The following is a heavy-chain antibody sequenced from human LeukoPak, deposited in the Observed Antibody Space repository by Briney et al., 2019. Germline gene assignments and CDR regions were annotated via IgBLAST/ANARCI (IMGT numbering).Heavy chain of an antibody. Sequence: GGSLRLSCAASGFTFSSSAMSWVLQAPGKGLWWVSVISDSGGSTYYADSVKGRFTISRDNSKNTLYLQMNSLRAEDTAVYYCAMALYCTGGVCYSFDYWGQGTLVTVSS. V-gene: IGHV3-23*01. J-gene: IGHJ4*02. CDR3: AMALYCTGGVCYSFDY. CDR1: GFTFSSSA. D-gene: IGHD2-8*02. CDR2: ISDSGGST.